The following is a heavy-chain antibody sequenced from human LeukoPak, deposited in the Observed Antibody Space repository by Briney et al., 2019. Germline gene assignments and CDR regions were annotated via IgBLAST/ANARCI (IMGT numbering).Heavy chain of an antibody. CDR3: ARTGDLGPDY. Sequence: SETLSLTCTVSGGSISSSSYYWGWIRQPPGKGLEWIGSIYYSGSTYYNPSLKSRVTISVDTSKNQFSLKLSSVTAADTAVYYCARTGDLGPDYWGQGTLVTVSS. CDR1: GGSISSSSYY. V-gene: IGHV4-39*07. J-gene: IGHJ4*02. CDR2: IYYSGST. D-gene: IGHD1-26*01.